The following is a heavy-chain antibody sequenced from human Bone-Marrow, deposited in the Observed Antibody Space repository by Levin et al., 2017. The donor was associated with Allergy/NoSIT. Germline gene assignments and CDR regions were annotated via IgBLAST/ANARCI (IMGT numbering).Heavy chain of an antibody. CDR1: GFRFGDYY. CDR3: ARSRAGRFSGNFHGVVDH. D-gene: IGHD1-1*01. J-gene: IGHJ5*02. CDR2: IYGGGTAT. Sequence: GGSLRLSCVVSGFRFGDYYMSWIRQAPGGRLEWISYIYGGGTATYYADSVKGRFTISKDIDNSSLFLQMNRLRADDTAMYFCARSRAGRFSGNFHGVVDHWGQGSLVTVSS. V-gene: IGHV3-11*01.